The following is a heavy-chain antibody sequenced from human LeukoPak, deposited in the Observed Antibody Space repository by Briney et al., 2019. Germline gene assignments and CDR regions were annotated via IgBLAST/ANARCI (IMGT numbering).Heavy chain of an antibody. J-gene: IGHJ4*02. Sequence: GESLKISFKGSGYSFPYYWIDWVRQMPGQGLEWMGIIYPADSDTRYSPSFQGQVTISADKSINTAYLQWSTLKASDTATYYCARRRGDGYNSPFDYWGQGTLVTVPS. CDR3: ARRRGDGYNSPFDY. V-gene: IGHV5-51*01. D-gene: IGHD5-24*01. CDR1: GYSFPYYW. CDR2: IYPADSDT.